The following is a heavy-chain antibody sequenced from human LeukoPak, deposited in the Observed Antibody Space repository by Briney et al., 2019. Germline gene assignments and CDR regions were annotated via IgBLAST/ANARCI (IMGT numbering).Heavy chain of an antibody. CDR2: ISSSGSTI. D-gene: IGHD1-14*01. Sequence: GGSLRLSCAASGFTFSSYEMNRVRQAPGKGLEWVSYISSSGSTIYYADSVRGRFTISRDNAKNSLYLQMNSLRAEDTAVYYCATKPPDYYYYYGMDVWGQGTTVTVSS. J-gene: IGHJ6*02. CDR1: GFTFSSYE. V-gene: IGHV3-48*03. CDR3: ATKPPDYYYYYGMDV.